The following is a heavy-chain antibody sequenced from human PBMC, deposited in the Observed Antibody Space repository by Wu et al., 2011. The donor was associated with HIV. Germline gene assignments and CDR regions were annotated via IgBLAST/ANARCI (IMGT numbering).Heavy chain of an antibody. Sequence: EVQVVQSGAEVKKPGATVKISCKVSGYSFTEYHMHWVRQAPGKGFEWLGLLNPEDGQTMYSEKFQGRVAITADTSTDTAYMELSSLRSEDTAVYYCATMKRIVVAGHYYYGMDVWGQGTTVTVSS. V-gene: IGHV1-69-2*01. J-gene: IGHJ6*02. CDR2: LNPEDGQT. CDR3: ATMKRIVVAGHYYYGMDV. D-gene: IGHD6-19*01. CDR1: GYSFTEYH.